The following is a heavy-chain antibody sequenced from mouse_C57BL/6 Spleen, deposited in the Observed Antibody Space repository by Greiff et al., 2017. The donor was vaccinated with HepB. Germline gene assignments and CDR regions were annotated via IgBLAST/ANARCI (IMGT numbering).Heavy chain of an antibody. V-gene: IGHV1-52*01. Sequence: QVQLKQPGAELVRPGSSVKLSCKASGYTFTSYWMHWVKQRPIQGLEWIGNIDPSDSETHYNQKFKDKATLTVDKSSSTAYMQLSSLTSEDSAVYYCARSVATPRAMDYWGQGTSVTVSS. CDR1: GYTFTSYW. CDR3: ARSVATPRAMDY. D-gene: IGHD1-1*01. J-gene: IGHJ4*01. CDR2: IDPSDSET.